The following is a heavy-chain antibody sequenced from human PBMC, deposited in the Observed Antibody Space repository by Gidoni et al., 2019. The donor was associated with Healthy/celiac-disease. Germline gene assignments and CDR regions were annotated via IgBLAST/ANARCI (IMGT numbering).Heavy chain of an antibody. Sequence: QVQLVESGGGVVQPGRSLRLACAATGVTFSSYGMHWVRQAPGKGLEWVAVISYDGSNKYYADSVKGRFTISRDNSKNTLYLQMNSLRAEDTAVYYCARSFRTLGYCTNGVCYGLGYWGQGTLVTVSS. CDR2: ISYDGSNK. CDR3: ARSFRTLGYCTNGVCYGLGY. J-gene: IGHJ4*02. D-gene: IGHD2-8*01. CDR1: GVTFSSYG. V-gene: IGHV3-30*03.